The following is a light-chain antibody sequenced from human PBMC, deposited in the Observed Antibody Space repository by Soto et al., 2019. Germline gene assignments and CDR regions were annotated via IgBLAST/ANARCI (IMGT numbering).Light chain of an antibody. Sequence: QSALTQPPSASVSPGQSVTISCTGTFNDVGGYNYVSWYQQHPGKAPKVIIYEVYKRPSGVPDRFSGSKSGKTASLTVSGLQADDEADYYCSSYVGNNNLVFGGGTKVTVL. CDR3: SSYVGNNNLV. V-gene: IGLV2-8*01. CDR2: EVY. CDR1: FNDVGGYNY. J-gene: IGLJ3*02.